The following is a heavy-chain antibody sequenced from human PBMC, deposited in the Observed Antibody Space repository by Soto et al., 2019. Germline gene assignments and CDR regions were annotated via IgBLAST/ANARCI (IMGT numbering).Heavy chain of an antibody. CDR3: ATGFLGWCTGGNCPLDS. CDR1: GFTFSRQA. D-gene: IGHD2-15*01. J-gene: IGHJ4*02. Sequence: QVQLVESGGGVVQPERSLRLSCAASGFTFSRQAMHWVRQAPGRGLEWVAVTWYHGGDKYYADSVKGRFTISRDNSKNTLYLQMNSLRGEDTAVYYCATGFLGWCTGGNCPLDSWGQGSLVTVSS. CDR2: TWYHGGDK. V-gene: IGHV3-33*01.